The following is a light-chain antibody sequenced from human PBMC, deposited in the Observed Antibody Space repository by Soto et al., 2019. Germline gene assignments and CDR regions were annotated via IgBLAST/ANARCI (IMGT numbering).Light chain of an antibody. CDR1: QSISSSY. CDR2: GAS. J-gene: IGKJ1*01. V-gene: IGKV3-20*01. CDR3: QQYGSSPRT. Sequence: EIVLTQSPGTLSLSPGERATLSCRASQSISSSYLAWYQQKPGQAPRLLIYGASSGATGIPDRFSGSGSGTDFTLTISRLEPEDFAVYYCQQYGSSPRTFGQGTKVDI.